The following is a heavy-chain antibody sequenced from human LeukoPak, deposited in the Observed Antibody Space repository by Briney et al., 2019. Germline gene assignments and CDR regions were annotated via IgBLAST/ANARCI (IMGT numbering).Heavy chain of an antibody. CDR2: ISDSDENT. CDR3: ARVLLTHYGDYGYYYGMDV. D-gene: IGHD4-17*01. V-gene: IGHV3-23*01. J-gene: IGHJ6*02. Sequence: PGGSLRLSCAASGFTFSSFAMSWVRQAPGKGLEWVSSISDSDENTYSADSVKGRFTISRDNSKNTLYLQMNSLRAEDTAVYYCARVLLTHYGDYGYYYGMDVWGQGTTVTVSS. CDR1: GFTFSSFA.